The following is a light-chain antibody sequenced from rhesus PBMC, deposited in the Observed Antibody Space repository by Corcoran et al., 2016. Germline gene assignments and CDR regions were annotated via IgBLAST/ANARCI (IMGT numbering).Light chain of an antibody. J-gene: IGKJ2*01. CDR1: ERVGSY. CDR3: QQYNDLLS. Sequence: EIVMTQSPATLSLSPGETATLSCRASERVGSYLAWYQQKPGQAPKLLVHSAYFRATGIPDRFSGSGSRTEFNRTISSLEPEDVGVYHCQQYNDLLSFGQGTKVEIK. V-gene: IGKV3-40*03. CDR2: SAY.